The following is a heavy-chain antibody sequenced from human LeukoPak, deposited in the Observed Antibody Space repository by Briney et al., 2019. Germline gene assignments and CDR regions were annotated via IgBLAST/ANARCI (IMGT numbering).Heavy chain of an antibody. D-gene: IGHD6-19*01. Sequence: GGSLRLSCAASGFTVSSSFMNWVRQAPGKGLEWVSVIYSGGSTYYADSVKGRFTISRHNSKNTLYLQMNSLTTVDTAVYYCARDKGIAVAGYYYYGMDVWGQGTTVTVSS. V-gene: IGHV3-53*04. CDR3: ARDKGIAVAGYYYYGMDV. J-gene: IGHJ6*02. CDR2: IYSGGST. CDR1: GFTVSSSF.